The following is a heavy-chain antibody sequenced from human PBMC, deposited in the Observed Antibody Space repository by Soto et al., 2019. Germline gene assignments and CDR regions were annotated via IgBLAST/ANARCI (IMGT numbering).Heavy chain of an antibody. CDR1: GGSISSGGYY. J-gene: IGHJ6*02. V-gene: IGHV4-31*03. Sequence: SETLSLTCTVSGGSISSGGYYWSWIRQHPGKGLEWIGYIYYSGSTYYNPSLKSRVTISVDTSKNQFSLKLSSVTAADTAVYYCARHSSNSPYYYYGMDVWGQGITVTVSS. CDR2: IYYSGST. CDR3: ARHSSNSPYYYYGMDV. D-gene: IGHD4-4*01.